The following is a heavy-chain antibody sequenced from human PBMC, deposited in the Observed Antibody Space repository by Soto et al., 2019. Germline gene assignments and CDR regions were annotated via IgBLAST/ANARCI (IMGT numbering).Heavy chain of an antibody. CDR1: GGSISSGGYN. Sequence: QVKLQESGPGLVKPSQTLSLTCTFSGGSISSGGYNWSWIRQPPGKGLEWIGYIYYSGSTYYNPSLKSRVTISVDTSKNQFSLKLSSVTAADTAVYYCARAKLWFGELWPVDYWGQGTLVTVSS. J-gene: IGHJ4*02. V-gene: IGHV4-31*03. CDR2: IYYSGST. CDR3: ARAKLWFGELWPVDY. D-gene: IGHD3-10*01.